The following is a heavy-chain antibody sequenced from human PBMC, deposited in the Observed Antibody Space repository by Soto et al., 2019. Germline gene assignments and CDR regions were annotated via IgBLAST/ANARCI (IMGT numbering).Heavy chain of an antibody. CDR2: ICGSGNST. CDR1: GFTFSSYA. J-gene: IGHJ4*02. Sequence: EVQLLESGGGLVQPGGSLRLSCAASGFTFSSYAMTWVRQAPGKGLEWVSGICGSGNSTYYADSVKGRFTISRDNSKNTLYLQMNSLRAEDTAIYYCAKQGGGSCYSSAGYWGQGTLVTVSS. V-gene: IGHV3-23*01. D-gene: IGHD2-15*01. CDR3: AKQGGGSCYSSAGY.